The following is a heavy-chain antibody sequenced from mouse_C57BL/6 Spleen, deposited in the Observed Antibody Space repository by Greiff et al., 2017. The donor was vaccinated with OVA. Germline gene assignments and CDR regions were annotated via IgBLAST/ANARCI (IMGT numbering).Heavy chain of an antibody. Sequence: VQLQQSGPELVKPGASVKISCKASGYAFSSSWMNWVKQRPGKGLEWIGRIYPGDGDTNYNGKFKGKATLTADKSSSTAYMQLSSLTSEDSAVYFCAREEEYGGSPFDDWGKGTTLTVSS. CDR3: AREEEYGGSPFDD. CDR2: IYPGDGDT. CDR1: GYAFSSSW. J-gene: IGHJ2*01. V-gene: IGHV1-82*01. D-gene: IGHD1-1*01.